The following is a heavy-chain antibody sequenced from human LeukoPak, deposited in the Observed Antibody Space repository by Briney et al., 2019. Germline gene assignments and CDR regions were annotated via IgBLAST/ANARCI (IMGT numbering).Heavy chain of an antibody. CDR1: GYTFTGYY. CDR2: INPNSGVT. Sequence: ASVKVSCKASGYTFTGYYMHWVRQAPGQGLEWMGWINPNSGVTNYAQKFQGRVTMTRDTSISTVYMELSRLRSDDTAVYYCARVGQYSSNWGGRFDPWGQGTLVTVSS. J-gene: IGHJ5*02. CDR3: ARVGQYSSNWGGRFDP. D-gene: IGHD6-13*01. V-gene: IGHV1-2*02.